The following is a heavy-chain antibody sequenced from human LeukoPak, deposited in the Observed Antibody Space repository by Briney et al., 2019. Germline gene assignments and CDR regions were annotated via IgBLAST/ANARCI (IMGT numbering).Heavy chain of an antibody. CDR2: MYTDGDT. CDR3: ASAPAGCGGTCPFDS. D-gene: IGHD2-15*01. V-gene: IGHV4-4*07. J-gene: IGHJ4*02. Sequence: KPSETLSLTCDVSGASISGYWWSWIRQPAGKGLKWIGRMYTDGDTNYNPALKSRVTVSVDTSKNLFSLKLISVTAADTAVYYCASAPAGCGGTCPFDSWGQGTLVTVSS. CDR1: GASISGYW.